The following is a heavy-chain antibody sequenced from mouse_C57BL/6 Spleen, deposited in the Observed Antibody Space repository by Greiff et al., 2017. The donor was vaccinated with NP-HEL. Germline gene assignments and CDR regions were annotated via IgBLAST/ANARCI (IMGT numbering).Heavy chain of an antibody. D-gene: IGHD1-1*01. V-gene: IGHV14-3*01. CDR2: IDPANGNT. J-gene: IGHJ1*03. CDR1: GFNIKNTY. CDR3: ARSDYYGSRRDWYFDV. Sequence: EVQLQESVAELVRPGASVKLSCTASGFNIKNTYMHWVKQRPEQGLEWIGRIDPANGNTKYAPKFQGTATITADTSSNTAYLQLSSLTSEDTAIYYCARSDYYGSRRDWYFDVWGTGTTVTVSS.